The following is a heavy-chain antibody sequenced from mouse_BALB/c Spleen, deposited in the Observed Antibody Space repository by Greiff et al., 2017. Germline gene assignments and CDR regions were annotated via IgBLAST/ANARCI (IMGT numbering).Heavy chain of an antibody. D-gene: IGHD1-1*02. J-gene: IGHJ4*01. V-gene: IGHV3-8*02. CDR2: ISYSGST. CDR1: GDSITSCY. Sequence: EVKLMESGPSLVKPSQTLSLTCSVTGDSITSCYWNWIRKFPGNKLEYMGYISYSGSTYYNPSLKSRISITRDATKNQYYLQLNSVTTEDTATYYCARNDYDYGAMDYWGQGTSVTVSS. CDR3: ARNDYDYGAMDY.